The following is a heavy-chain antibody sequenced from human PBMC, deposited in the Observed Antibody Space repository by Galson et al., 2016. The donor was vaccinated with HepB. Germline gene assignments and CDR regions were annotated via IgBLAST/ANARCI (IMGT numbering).Heavy chain of an antibody. Sequence: SLRLSCAASGFTFTGYWIHWVRQVPGEGLAWVSRINSDGSSTHYADSVKGRFTISRDNAKNTVYLQMNSLRVEDTAVYYCARVGVIPYYYYGMDVWGQGTMVIVSS. CDR1: GFTFTGYW. V-gene: IGHV3-74*01. J-gene: IGHJ6*01. D-gene: IGHD3-10*01. CDR3: ARVGVIPYYYYGMDV. CDR2: INSDGSST.